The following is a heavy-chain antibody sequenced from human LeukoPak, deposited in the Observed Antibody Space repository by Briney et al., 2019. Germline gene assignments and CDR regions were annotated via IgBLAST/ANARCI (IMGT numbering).Heavy chain of an antibody. J-gene: IGHJ4*02. CDR2: IKQDGSEK. CDR1: GFTFRSYW. Sequence: GGSLRLSCAAYGFTFRSYWMTCVRQAPGKGLEWVANIKQDGSEKYYVDSVKGRFTISRDNAKNSLYLQMNSLRAEDTAVYYSARPGDVIVVDPFDCWGQGTLVIVSS. CDR3: ARPGDVIVVDPFDC. D-gene: IGHD3-22*01. V-gene: IGHV3-7*01.